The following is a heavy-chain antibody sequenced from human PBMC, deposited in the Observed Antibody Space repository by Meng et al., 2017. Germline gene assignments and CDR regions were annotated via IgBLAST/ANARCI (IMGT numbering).Heavy chain of an antibody. CDR3: ARVVYGLPGIAAAGTRGGFDP. D-gene: IGHD6-13*01. J-gene: IGHJ5*02. Sequence: ASVKVSCKASGYTFTGYYMHWVRQAPGQGLEWMGRINPNSGGTNYAQKFQGRVTMTRDTSISTAYMELSSLRSEDTAVYYCARVVYGLPGIAAAGTRGGFDPWGQGTLVTVSS. V-gene: IGHV1-2*06. CDR1: GYTFTGYY. CDR2: INPNSGGT.